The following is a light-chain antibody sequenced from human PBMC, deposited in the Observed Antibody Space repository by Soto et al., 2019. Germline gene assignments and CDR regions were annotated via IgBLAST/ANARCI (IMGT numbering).Light chain of an antibody. J-gene: IGLJ2*01. V-gene: IGLV1-47*01. CDR1: SSNLGTNY. CDR3: EAWDDSLSVPYVV. Sequence: QSVLSQPPSASGTPGQRVTVSCSGSSSNLGTNYVYWYQQLPGMATKLLIYRDNQRPSGVPDRFSGSKSGTSASLASSGLRSEDEADYYCEAWDDSLSVPYVVFGGGTKLTVL. CDR2: RDN.